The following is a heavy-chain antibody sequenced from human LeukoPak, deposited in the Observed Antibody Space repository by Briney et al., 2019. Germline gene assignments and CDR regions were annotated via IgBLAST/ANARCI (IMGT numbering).Heavy chain of an antibody. CDR3: ARNHPLYCSGGSCWIGP. V-gene: IGHV4-4*02. J-gene: IGHJ5*02. Sequence: SETLSLTCAVSGGSISSSNWWSWVRQPPGKGLEWIGEIYHSGSTNYNPSLRSRVTISVDKSKNQFSLKLSSVTAADTAVYYCARNHPLYCSGGSCWIGPWGQGTLVTVSS. CDR1: GGSISSSNW. CDR2: IYHSGST. D-gene: IGHD2-15*01.